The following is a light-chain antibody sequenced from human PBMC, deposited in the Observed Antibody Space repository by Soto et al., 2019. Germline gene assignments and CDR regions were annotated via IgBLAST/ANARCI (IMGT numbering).Light chain of an antibody. J-gene: IGKJ5*01. Sequence: DIQLTQSPSFLSASVGDRVTITCRASQDISNYLVWYQQKTGKAPKVLIYAGSTLQSGVPSKFSGSGSGTEFSLTISSLQPEDFATYYCQQLRSTPITFGQGTRLEI. V-gene: IGKV1-9*01. CDR1: QDISNY. CDR3: QQLRSTPIT. CDR2: AGS.